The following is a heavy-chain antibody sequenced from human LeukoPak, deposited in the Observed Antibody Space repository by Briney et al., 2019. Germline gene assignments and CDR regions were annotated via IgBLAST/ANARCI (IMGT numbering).Heavy chain of an antibody. V-gene: IGHV3-9*01. CDR1: GFTFDDYA. D-gene: IGHD4-17*01. J-gene: IGHJ4*02. Sequence: GGSLRLSCAASGFTFDDYAMHWVRQAPGKGLEWVSGISWNSGSIGYADSVKGRFTISRDNAKNSLYLQMNSLRAEDTALYYCAKDIYGDYWGFDYWGQGTLVTVSS. CDR2: ISWNSGSI. CDR3: AKDIYGDYWGFDY.